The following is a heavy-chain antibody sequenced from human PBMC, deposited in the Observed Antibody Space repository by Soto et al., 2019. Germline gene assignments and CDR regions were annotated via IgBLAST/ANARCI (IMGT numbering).Heavy chain of an antibody. D-gene: IGHD3-3*01. CDR3: ARATYQIFGPVIPPDY. V-gene: IGHV1-18*01. Sequence: GASVKVSCKASGYTFTSYGISWVRQAPGQGLEWMGWISAYNGNTNYAQKLQGRVTMTTDTSTSTAYMELRSLRSDDTAVYYCARATYQIFGPVIPPDYWGQGTLVTVSS. CDR1: GYTFTSYG. CDR2: ISAYNGNT. J-gene: IGHJ4*02.